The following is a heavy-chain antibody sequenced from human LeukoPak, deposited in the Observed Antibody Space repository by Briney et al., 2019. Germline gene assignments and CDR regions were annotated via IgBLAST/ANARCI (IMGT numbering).Heavy chain of an antibody. CDR1: GFSFSSYG. CDR2: ISNDGSVK. D-gene: IGHD7-27*01. CDR3: ARELGTVDY. V-gene: IGHV3-30*03. J-gene: IGHJ4*02. Sequence: GGSLRLSCAASGFSFSSYGMHWVRQAPGKGLEWVAVISNDGSVKWYADSVKGRFTISRDNSKSTLYVQMYSLRPEDTAVYYCARELGTVDYWGQGTLVTVSS.